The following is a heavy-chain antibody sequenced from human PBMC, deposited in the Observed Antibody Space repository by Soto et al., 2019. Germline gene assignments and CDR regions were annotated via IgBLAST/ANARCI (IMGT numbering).Heavy chain of an antibody. CDR3: ARAKNYYLDY. Sequence: TLSLTCTVSGGSISSYYWSWIRQPPGKGLEWIGYIYYSGSTNYNPSLKSRVTISVDTSKNQFSLKLSSVTAADTAMYYCARAKNYYLDYWGQGTLVTVSS. CDR1: GGSISSYY. CDR2: IYYSGST. J-gene: IGHJ4*02. V-gene: IGHV4-59*01.